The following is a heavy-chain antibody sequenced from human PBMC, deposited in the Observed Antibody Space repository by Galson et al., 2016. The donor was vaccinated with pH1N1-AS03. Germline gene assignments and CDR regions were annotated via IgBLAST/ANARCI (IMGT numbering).Heavy chain of an antibody. D-gene: IGHD3-10*01. CDR3: ATDRGES. CDR2: VNPRNGKT. V-gene: IGHV1-8*01. Sequence: SVKVSCKAFGYIFSGFDINWVREAPGQGLQWVAYVNPRNGKTGSADRFQGRITITADMSTDTAYMEVSSLRSEDTAVYYCATDRGESWGQGTLVVVSS. CDR1: GYIFSGFD. J-gene: IGHJ5*02.